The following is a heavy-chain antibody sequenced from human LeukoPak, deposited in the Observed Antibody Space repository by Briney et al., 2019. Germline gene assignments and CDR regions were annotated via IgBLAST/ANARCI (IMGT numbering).Heavy chain of an antibody. V-gene: IGHV4-4*07. D-gene: IGHD4-17*01. J-gene: IGHJ4*02. CDR1: GGSINNYY. CDR2: INASGRT. CDR3: ARENGDFDY. Sequence: PSETLSLTCTVSGGSINNYYWSWIRQPAGKGLEWIGRINASGRTNYKPSLKSRVTMSPDTSKNQFSRKGNSVTAADNGGYYRARENGDFDYWGQGTLVTVSS.